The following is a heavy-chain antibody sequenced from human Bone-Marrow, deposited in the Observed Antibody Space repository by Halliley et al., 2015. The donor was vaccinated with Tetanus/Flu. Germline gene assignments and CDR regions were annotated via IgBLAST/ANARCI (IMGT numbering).Heavy chain of an antibody. CDR1: GYTFTSYG. Sequence: QLVQSGAEVKKPGASVKVSCKASGYTFTSYGITWVRQAPGQGLEWLGWITANNGKTNDAQNFQGRLTVTTDTSTSTAYMELRSLGPDDTAGYYCARDLGTSFDPWGQGTLVTVSS. J-gene: IGHJ5*02. CDR3: ARDLGTSFDP. V-gene: IGHV1-18*04. CDR2: ITANNGKT.